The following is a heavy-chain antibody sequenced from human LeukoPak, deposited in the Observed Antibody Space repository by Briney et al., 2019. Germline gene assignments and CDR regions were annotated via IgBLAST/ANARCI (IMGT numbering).Heavy chain of an antibody. CDR3: ANMGSPFTIFGPDYSGSCYFDY. CDR1: GFTFSSYA. Sequence: GGSLRLSCAASGFTFSSYAMSWVRQAPGKGLEWVSAISGSGGSTYYADFVKGRCTISRDNSKNTLYLQMNSLRAEDTAVYYCANMGSPFTIFGPDYSGSCYFDYCGQGTLVTVSS. V-gene: IGHV3-23*01. D-gene: IGHD1-26*01. CDR2: ISGSGGST. J-gene: IGHJ4*02.